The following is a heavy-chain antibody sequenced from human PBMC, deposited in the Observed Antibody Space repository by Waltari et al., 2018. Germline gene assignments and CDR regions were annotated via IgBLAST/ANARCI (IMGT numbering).Heavy chain of an antibody. V-gene: IGHV4-4*02. CDR1: GGSISSSNW. CDR2: IYQSGRT. Sequence: QVQLQESGPGLVKPSGTLSLTCAVSGGSISSSNWWSWVRQPPGKGLEWIGEIYQSGRTNYNPSRNGRGTISVNKSKNQFSLKLGSVTAADTAVYYCARAAAGTGGGYWGQGTLVTVSS. J-gene: IGHJ4*02. CDR3: ARAAAGTGGGY. D-gene: IGHD6-13*01.